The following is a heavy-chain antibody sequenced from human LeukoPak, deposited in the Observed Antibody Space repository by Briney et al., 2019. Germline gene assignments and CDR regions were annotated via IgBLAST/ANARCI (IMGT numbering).Heavy chain of an antibody. J-gene: IGHJ5*02. CDR2: IYTSGST. Sequence: SQTLSLTCTVSGGSISSYYWSWIRQPPGKGLEWIGYIYTSGSTNYNPSLKSRVTISVDPSKNQFSLTLSSVTAADTAVYYCARRWRPGWFDPWGQGTLVTVSS. CDR1: GGSISSYY. CDR3: ARRWRPGWFDP. V-gene: IGHV4-4*09. D-gene: IGHD1-1*01.